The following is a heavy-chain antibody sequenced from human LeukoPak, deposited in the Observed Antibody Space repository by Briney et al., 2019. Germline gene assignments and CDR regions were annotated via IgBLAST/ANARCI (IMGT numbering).Heavy chain of an antibody. J-gene: IGHJ4*02. V-gene: IGHV3-30*03. D-gene: IGHD5-12*01. CDR1: GFTFSSYG. CDR2: ISYDGSNK. CDR3: ARGNVDIEY. Sequence: PGGSLRLSCAASGFTFSSYGMHWVRQAPGKGLEWVAVISYDGSNKYYADSVKGRFTISRDNSKNTLYLQMNSLRAEDTAVYYCARGNVDIEYWGQGTLVTVSS.